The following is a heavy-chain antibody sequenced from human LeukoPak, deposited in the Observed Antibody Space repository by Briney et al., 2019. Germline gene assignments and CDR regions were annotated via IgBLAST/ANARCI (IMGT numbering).Heavy chain of an antibody. Sequence: GGSLEIHWKGSGCLFTSYWIGGVRQVPGKGLEGMGIIYPGESDNRYSPSFPGQVTISAHKSITTAYLQWSSLKASDTAMYYRARLWAARGDYWGQGTLVTVSS. CDR2: IYPGESDN. V-gene: IGHV5-51*01. CDR1: GCLFTSYW. J-gene: IGHJ4*02. CDR3: ARLWAARGDY. D-gene: IGHD6-6*01.